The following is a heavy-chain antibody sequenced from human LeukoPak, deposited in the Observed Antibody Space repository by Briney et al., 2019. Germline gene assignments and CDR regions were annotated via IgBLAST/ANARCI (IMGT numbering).Heavy chain of an antibody. J-gene: IGHJ4*02. D-gene: IGHD3-22*01. CDR1: GFPFSSYG. V-gene: IGHV3-33*01. Sequence: GGPLRLSCAASGFPFSSYGMPWVRQAPAKGLEGVAVIWYDGSNKYYADSVKGRFTISRDNSKNTLYLQMNSLRAEDTAVYYCAGGPYYYDSSGYPGGLDYWGQGTLVTVSS. CDR2: IWYDGSNK. CDR3: AGGPYYYDSSGYPGGLDY.